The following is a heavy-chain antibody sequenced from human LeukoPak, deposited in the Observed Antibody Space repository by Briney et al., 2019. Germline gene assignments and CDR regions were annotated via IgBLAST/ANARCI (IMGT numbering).Heavy chain of an antibody. CDR1: GGFISSYY. CDR3: ARGSRDYDFWSGYYTGYYFDY. D-gene: IGHD3-3*01. V-gene: IGHV4-59*01. Sequence: SETLSLTCTVSGGFISSYYWSWIRQPPGKGLEWIGYIYYSGSTNYNPSLKSRVTISVDTSKNQFSLKLSSVTAADTAVYYCARGSRDYDFWSGYYTGYYFDYWGQGTLVTVSS. J-gene: IGHJ4*02. CDR2: IYYSGST.